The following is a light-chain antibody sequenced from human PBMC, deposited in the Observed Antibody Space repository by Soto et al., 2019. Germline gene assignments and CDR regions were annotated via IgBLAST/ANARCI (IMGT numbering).Light chain of an antibody. CDR3: QQDRSFTLK. V-gene: IGKV1-12*01. Sequence: DIKMTQSPSSVSASVGDRVTITCRASEAISSWLAWYQQKPGRAPKLLIYSASSLQNGAPSRFTGSGSGTDFTLTITSLQPDDTAIYYCQQDRSFTLKFGGWPKVDIK. J-gene: IGKJ4*02. CDR1: EAISSW. CDR2: SAS.